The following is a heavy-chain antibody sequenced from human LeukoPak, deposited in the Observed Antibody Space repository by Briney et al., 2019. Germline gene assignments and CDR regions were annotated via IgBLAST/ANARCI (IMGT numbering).Heavy chain of an antibody. D-gene: IGHD2-15*01. J-gene: IGHJ6*02. V-gene: IGHV1-69*04. CDR1: GGTFSSYA. Sequence: ASVKVSCKASGGTFSSYAICWVRQAPGQGLEWMGRIIPILGIANYAQKFQGRVTITADKSTSTAYMELSSLRSEDTAVYYCARADRGIVVVVAATGRYYYYGMDFWGQGTTVTVSS. CDR3: ARADRGIVVVVAATGRYYYYGMDF. CDR2: IIPILGIA.